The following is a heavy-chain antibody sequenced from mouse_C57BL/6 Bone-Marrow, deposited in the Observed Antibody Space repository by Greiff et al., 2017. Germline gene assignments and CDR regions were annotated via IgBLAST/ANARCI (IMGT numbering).Heavy chain of an antibody. CDR2: ISNGGGST. CDR1: GFTFSDYY. CDR3: ARSYPWFAY. J-gene: IGHJ3*01. V-gene: IGHV5-12*01. Sequence: EVQLLQSGGGLVQPGASLKLSCAASGFTFSDYYMYWVRQTPEKRLEWVAYISNGGGSTYYPDTVKGRFTISRDNAKNTRYLQLSRLTSEDTAMYYCARSYPWFAYWGQGTLVTVSA. D-gene: IGHD6-5*01.